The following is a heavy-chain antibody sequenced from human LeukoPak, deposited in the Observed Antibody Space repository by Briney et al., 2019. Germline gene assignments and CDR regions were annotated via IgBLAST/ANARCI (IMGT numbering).Heavy chain of an antibody. D-gene: IGHD3-22*01. J-gene: IGHJ3*02. CDR3: ARDLYYDSSAYYYDAFDI. V-gene: IGHV1-18*01. CDR2: ISANNGDT. CDR1: GYTFTSYD. Sequence: ASVKVSCKASGYTFTSYDINWVRQATGQGLEWMGWISANNGDTKYAQKIQGRVTMTTDTSASTAYMELRSLRSDDTAMYYCARDLYYDSSAYYYDAFDIWGQGTMVTVSS.